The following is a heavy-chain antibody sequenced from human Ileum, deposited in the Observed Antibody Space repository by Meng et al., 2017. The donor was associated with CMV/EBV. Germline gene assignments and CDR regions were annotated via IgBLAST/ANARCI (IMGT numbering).Heavy chain of an antibody. Sequence: CTASGVTFRNNDMNWVRQAPGKGLEWVSRMSPDGSNIDYVDSVKGRFTISRDNSKSTLWLQMNSLRVEDTAVYYCAKDVSGWGYFDLWGRGTLVTVSS. CDR1: GVTFRNND. CDR2: MSPDGSNI. J-gene: IGHJ2*01. V-gene: IGHV3-23*01. D-gene: IGHD7-27*01. CDR3: AKDVSGWGYFDL.